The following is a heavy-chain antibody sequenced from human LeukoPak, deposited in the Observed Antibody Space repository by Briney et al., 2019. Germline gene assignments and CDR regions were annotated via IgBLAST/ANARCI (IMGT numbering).Heavy chain of an antibody. CDR2: ISSSGSTI. J-gene: IGHJ4*02. CDR1: GFTFSSYE. V-gene: IGHV3-48*03. D-gene: IGHD3-10*01. CDR3: ARESTYYYTYPPTL. Sequence: GGSLRLSCAASGFTFSSYEMNWVRQAPGKGLEWVSYISSSGSTIYYADSVKGRFTISRDNAKNSLYLQMNSLRAEDTAVYYCARESTYYYTYPPTLWGQGTLVTVSS.